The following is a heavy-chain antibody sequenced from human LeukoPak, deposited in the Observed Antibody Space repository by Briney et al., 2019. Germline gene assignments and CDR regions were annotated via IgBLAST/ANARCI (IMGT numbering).Heavy chain of an antibody. V-gene: IGHV3-23*01. CDR2: ISGSGDST. J-gene: IGHJ3*02. CDR3: AKVTGSGSYLADAFDI. CDR1: GFNFDGSF. D-gene: IGHD3-10*01. Sequence: GGSLRLSCAASGFNFDGSFMHWVRQAPGKRLEWVSSISGSGDSTYHADSVRGRFTVSRDNSKNTLYLQMKSLRAEDTAVYYCAKVTGSGSYLADAFDIWGHGTVVSVSS.